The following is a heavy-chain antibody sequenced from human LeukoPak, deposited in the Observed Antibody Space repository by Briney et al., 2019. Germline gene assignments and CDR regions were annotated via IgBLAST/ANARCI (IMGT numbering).Heavy chain of an antibody. D-gene: IGHD2-2*01. CDR2: IIPIFGTA. V-gene: IGHV1-69*13. CDR1: GGTFSSYA. CDR3: AREGKPAATPIYYYYYMDV. J-gene: IGHJ6*03. Sequence: SVKVSRKASGGTFSSYAISWVRQAPGQGLEWMGGIIPIFGTANYAQKFQGRVTITADESTSTAYMELSSLRSEDTAVYYCAREGKPAATPIYYYYYMDVWGKGTTVTVSS.